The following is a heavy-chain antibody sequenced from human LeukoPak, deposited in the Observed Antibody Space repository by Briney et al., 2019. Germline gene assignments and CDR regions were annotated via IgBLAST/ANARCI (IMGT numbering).Heavy chain of an antibody. CDR2: ISSSSSTI. CDR1: GFTFSSYS. Sequence: PGGSLRLSCAASGFTFSSYSMNWVRQAPGKGLEWVSYISSSSSTIYYADSVKGRFTISRDNAKNSLYLQMNSLRAEDTAVYYCARDSPYYYDSSGYTFQQWGQGTLVTVSS. CDR3: ARDSPYYYDSSGYTFQQ. V-gene: IGHV3-48*01. J-gene: IGHJ1*01. D-gene: IGHD3-22*01.